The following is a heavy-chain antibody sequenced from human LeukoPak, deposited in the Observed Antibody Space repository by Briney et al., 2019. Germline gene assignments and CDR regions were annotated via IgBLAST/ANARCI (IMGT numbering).Heavy chain of an antibody. CDR2: LYYSGST. CDR1: GGSISSGDYY. V-gene: IGHV4-30-4*08. Sequence: SSETLSLTCTVSGGSISSGDYYWSWIRQPPGKGLAGNGNLYYSGSTYYNPSLKSPVTISVYTAKNQFSLKLSSVTAAGTAVYYCARGGATIVDYYYDMDVWGKGNTVTVSS. D-gene: IGHD5-12*01. J-gene: IGHJ6*03. CDR3: ARGGATIVDYYYDMDV.